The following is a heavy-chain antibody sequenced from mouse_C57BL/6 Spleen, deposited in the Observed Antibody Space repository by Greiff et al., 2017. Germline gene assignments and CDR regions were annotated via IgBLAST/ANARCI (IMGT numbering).Heavy chain of an antibody. J-gene: IGHJ4*01. D-gene: IGHD2-4*01. CDR1: GFTFSDYG. Sequence: EVKLVESGGGLVKPGRSLKLSCAASGFTFSDYGMHWVRQAPEKGLEWVAYISSGSSTIYYADTVKGRFTISRDNAKNTLFLQMTSLRSEDTAMYYGARVYDYDSYAMDYWGQGTSVTVSS. V-gene: IGHV5-17*01. CDR2: ISSGSSTI. CDR3: ARVYDYDSYAMDY.